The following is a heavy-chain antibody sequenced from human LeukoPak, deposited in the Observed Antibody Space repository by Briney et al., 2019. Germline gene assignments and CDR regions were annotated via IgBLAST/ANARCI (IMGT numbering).Heavy chain of an antibody. Sequence: SGGSLRLSCVASGFTFSSYEMNWVRQAPGKGLEWVSYISSSGSTIYYADSVKGRFTISRDNAKNSLYLQMNSLRAEDTAVYYCARGTMVRGDYFDYWGQGTLVTVSS. CDR2: ISSSGSTI. D-gene: IGHD3-10*01. V-gene: IGHV3-48*03. CDR1: GFTFSSYE. CDR3: ARGTMVRGDYFDY. J-gene: IGHJ4*02.